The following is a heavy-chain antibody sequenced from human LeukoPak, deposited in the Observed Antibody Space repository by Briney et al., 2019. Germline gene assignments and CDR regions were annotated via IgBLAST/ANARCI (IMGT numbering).Heavy chain of an antibody. CDR3: ARHKFPDYYGSGSPYTWFDP. J-gene: IGHJ5*02. CDR1: GYSFTSYW. Sequence: GESLKISCKGSGYSFTSYWIGWVRQMPGKGLEWMGIIYPGDYDTRYSPSFQGQVTISADKSTSTAYLQWSSLKASDTAMYYCARHKFPDYYGSGSPYTWFDPWGQGNLVTVSS. V-gene: IGHV5-51*01. CDR2: IYPGDYDT. D-gene: IGHD3-10*01.